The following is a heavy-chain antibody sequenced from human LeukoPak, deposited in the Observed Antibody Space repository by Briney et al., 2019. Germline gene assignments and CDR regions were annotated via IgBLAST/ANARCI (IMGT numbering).Heavy chain of an antibody. V-gene: IGHV1-2*02. Sequence: ASVKVSCKASGYTFTGYYMHWVRQAPGQGLEWMGWINPNSGGTNYAQKFQGRVTMTRDTSISTAYMELSRLRSDDTAVYYCARDGTTWELHWFDPWGQGALVTVSS. D-gene: IGHD1-26*01. CDR2: INPNSGGT. J-gene: IGHJ5*02. CDR1: GYTFTGYY. CDR3: ARDGTTWELHWFDP.